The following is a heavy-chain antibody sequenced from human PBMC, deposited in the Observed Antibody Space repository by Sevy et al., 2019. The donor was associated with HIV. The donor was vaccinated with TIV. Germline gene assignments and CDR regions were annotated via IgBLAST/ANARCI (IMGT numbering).Heavy chain of an antibody. CDR3: VREDINAPRTLLSFDI. V-gene: IGHV1-2*06. J-gene: IGHJ3*02. CDR2: INPNSGVT. D-gene: IGHD2-8*01. CDR1: GYIFSDYN. Sequence: ASVKVSCKTTGYIFSDYNMHWVRQAPGQGLEWMALINPNSGVTIYAHNFRGRVRVTRDKSMSTDYMDLSGLTSDDTAVYYCVREDINAPRTLLSFDIWGQGTMVTVSS.